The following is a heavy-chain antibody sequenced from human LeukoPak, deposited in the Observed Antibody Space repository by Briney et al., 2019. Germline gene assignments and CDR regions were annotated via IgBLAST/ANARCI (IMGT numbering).Heavy chain of an antibody. J-gene: IGHJ4*02. CDR2: ISSSGSTT. CDR1: GFTFSSYE. Sequence: GGSLRLSCAASGFTFSSYEMNWVRQAPGKGLVWVSYISSSGSTTYYADSVKGRFTISRDNAKNSLYLQMNSLRAEDTAVYYCARESGYSYGCFDYWGQGTLVTVSS. CDR3: ARESGYSYGCFDY. D-gene: IGHD5-18*01. V-gene: IGHV3-48*03.